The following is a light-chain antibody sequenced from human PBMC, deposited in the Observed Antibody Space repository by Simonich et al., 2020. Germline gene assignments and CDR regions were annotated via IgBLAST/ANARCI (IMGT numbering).Light chain of an antibody. V-gene: IGKV4-1*01. CDR2: WES. Sequence: DIVMTQSPDSLAVSLGERATINCKSSQSVLYSSNNKNYLAWYPQKPGQPPKLLIYWESTRESGVPDRFSGSGSGTDFTLTISSLQAEDVAVYYCQQYYSTPQTFGQGTKVEIK. CDR1: QSVLYSSNNKNY. J-gene: IGKJ1*01. CDR3: QQYYSTPQT.